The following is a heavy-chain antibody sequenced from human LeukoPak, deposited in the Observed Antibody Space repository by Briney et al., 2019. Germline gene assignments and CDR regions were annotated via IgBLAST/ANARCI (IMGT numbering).Heavy chain of an antibody. CDR1: VGTFSSYA. J-gene: IGHJ1*01. D-gene: IGHD6-13*01. CDR2: IIPIFGTA. CDR3: ARGLPGRYSSSWPEYFQH. V-gene: IGHV1-69*06. Sequence: SVKVSCKASVGTFSSYAISWERQAPGQGLEWMGGIIPIFGTANYAQKFQGRVTITADKSTSTAYMELSSLRSEDTAVYYCARGLPGRYSSSWPEYFQHWGQGTLVTVSS.